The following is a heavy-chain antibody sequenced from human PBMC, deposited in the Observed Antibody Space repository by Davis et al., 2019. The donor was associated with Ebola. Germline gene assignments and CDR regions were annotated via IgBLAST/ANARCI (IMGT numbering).Heavy chain of an antibody. Sequence: GESLKISCAASGFTVSSNYMSWVRQAPGKGLEWVAVIWYDGSNKYYADSVKGRFTISRDNSKNTLYLQMNSLGAEDTAVYYCGVSRRESVYYYYYGMDVWGQGTTVTVSS. CDR1: GFTVSSNY. CDR2: IWYDGSNK. D-gene: IGHD2-8*01. J-gene: IGHJ6*02. V-gene: IGHV3-33*08. CDR3: GVSRRESVYYYYYGMDV.